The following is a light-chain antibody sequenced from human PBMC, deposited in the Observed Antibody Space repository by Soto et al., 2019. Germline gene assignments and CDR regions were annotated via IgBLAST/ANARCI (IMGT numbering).Light chain of an antibody. CDR1: SSDVGNYNY. CDR3: SSYTSSTNYV. Sequence: QSGLTQPASVSGSPGQSITISCTGTSSDVGNYNYVSWYQQHPGKAPKLTIYEVSNRPSGVSNRFSGSKSGNTASLTISGLQAEDEADYYCSSYTSSTNYVFGAGTKVTVL. J-gene: IGLJ1*01. V-gene: IGLV2-14*01. CDR2: EVS.